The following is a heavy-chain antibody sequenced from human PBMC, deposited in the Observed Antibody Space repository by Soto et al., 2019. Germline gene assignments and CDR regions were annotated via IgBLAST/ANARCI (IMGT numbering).Heavy chain of an antibody. Sequence: PGRSRSLSYAASGFPFIKALIGWVPQAPGKGLKWVGRIKSKTGGGTTDYAAPVEGRFTISRDDSTNTLYLQMNSLRTDDTALYYCTTDVGQGPLTTFSSWGQGSLVTVSS. CDR1: GFPFIKAL. J-gene: IGHJ4*02. CDR3: TTDVGQGPLTTFSS. CDR2: IKSKTGGGTT. V-gene: IGHV3-15*01. D-gene: IGHD3-16*01.